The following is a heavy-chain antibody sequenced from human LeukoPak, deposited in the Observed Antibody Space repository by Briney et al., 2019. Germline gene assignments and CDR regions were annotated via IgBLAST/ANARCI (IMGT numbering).Heavy chain of an antibody. D-gene: IGHD2-2*01. CDR1: GGSISSGSYY. V-gene: IGHV4-61*02. J-gene: IGHJ5*02. CDR3: AREMVVPAAAGWFDP. Sequence: SETLSLTCTVSGGSISSGSYYWSWIRQPAGKGLEWIGRIYTSGSTNYNPSLKSRVTISVDTSKNQFSLKLGSVTAADTAVYYCAREMVVPAAAGWFDPWGQGTLVTVSS. CDR2: IYTSGST.